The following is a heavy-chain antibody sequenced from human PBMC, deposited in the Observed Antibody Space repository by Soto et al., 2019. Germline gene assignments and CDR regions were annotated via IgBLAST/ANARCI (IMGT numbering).Heavy chain of an antibody. CDR1: GGTFSSYT. D-gene: IGHD4-17*01. CDR3: ASGKTVTGWGYYYYGMDV. Sequence: QVQLVQSGAEVKKPGSSVKVSCKASGGTFSSYTISWVRQAPGQGLEWMGRIIPILGIANYAQKFQGRVTITADNSTSAAYMELSSLRSEDTAVYYCASGKTVTGWGYYYYGMDVWGQGTTVTVSS. J-gene: IGHJ6*02. CDR2: IIPILGIA. V-gene: IGHV1-69*02.